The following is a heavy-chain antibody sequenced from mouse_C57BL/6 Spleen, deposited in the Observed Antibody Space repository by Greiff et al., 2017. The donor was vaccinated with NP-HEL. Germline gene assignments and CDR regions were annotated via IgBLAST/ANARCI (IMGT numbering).Heavy chain of an antibody. J-gene: IGHJ2*01. D-gene: IGHD3-2*02. CDR1: GYTFTSYG. Sequence: QVQLQQSGAELARPGASVKLSCKASGYTFTSYGISWVKQRTGQGLEWIGEIYPRSGNTYYNEKFKGKATLTADKSSSTAYMELRSLTSEDSAVYFCARGGSSGLLDYWGQGTTLTVSS. V-gene: IGHV1-81*01. CDR3: ARGGSSGLLDY. CDR2: IYPRSGNT.